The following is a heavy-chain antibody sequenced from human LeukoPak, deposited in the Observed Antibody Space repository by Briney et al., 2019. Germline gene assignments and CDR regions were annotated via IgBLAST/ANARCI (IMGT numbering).Heavy chain of an antibody. Sequence: ASVKVSCKTSGYTFTGYYMHWVRQAPGQGLEWMGWMNPNSGNTGYAQKFQGRVTMTRNTSISTAYMELSSLRSEDTAVYYCARQPRYSSGWLGNWGQGTLVTVSS. V-gene: IGHV1-8*02. CDR2: MNPNSGNT. CDR1: GYTFTGYY. D-gene: IGHD6-19*01. J-gene: IGHJ4*02. CDR3: ARQPRYSSGWLGN.